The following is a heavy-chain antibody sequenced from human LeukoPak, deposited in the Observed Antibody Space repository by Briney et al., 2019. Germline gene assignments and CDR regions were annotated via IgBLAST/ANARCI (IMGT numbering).Heavy chain of an antibody. CDR3: ARGFSY. CDR1: GGSFSGYY. J-gene: IGHJ4*02. Sequence: PSETLSLTCAVYGGSFSGYYWSWIRQPPGKGLEWLGEINHSGSTNYNPSLKSRVTISVDTSKNQFSLKLSSVTAADTAVYFCARGFSYWGQGTLVTVSS. V-gene: IGHV4-34*01. CDR2: INHSGST.